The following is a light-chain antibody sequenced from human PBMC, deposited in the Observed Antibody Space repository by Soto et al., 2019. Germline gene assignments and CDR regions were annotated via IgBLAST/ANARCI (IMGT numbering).Light chain of an antibody. Sequence: QSALTQPASVSGSPGQSITISCTGTSSDVGGYNYVSWYQQHPGKAPNLMIYDVSNRPSGVSNRFSGSKSGNTASLTISGLQAEDEADYYCSSYTSSSTLEGVFGTGTKVTVL. V-gene: IGLV2-14*01. CDR2: DVS. J-gene: IGLJ1*01. CDR3: SSYTSSSTLEGV. CDR1: SSDVGGYNY.